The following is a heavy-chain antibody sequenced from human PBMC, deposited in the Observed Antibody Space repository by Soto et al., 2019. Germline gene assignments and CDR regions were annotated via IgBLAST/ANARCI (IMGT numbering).Heavy chain of an antibody. CDR1: GFILSSYG. J-gene: IGHJ6*02. V-gene: IGHV3-33*01. CDR2: IWDDGSNQ. D-gene: IGHD6-13*01. CDR3: ARVRSSSWPYYYYGMDV. Sequence: QEQLAESGGGVVQPGRSLRLSGVASGFILSSYGMHWVGQAPGKGLEWVAVIWDDGSNQYYADSVKGRFTISRDNSKNTLYLQMNSRRAEDTAVYYCARVRSSSWPYYYYGMDVWGQGTTVTVSS.